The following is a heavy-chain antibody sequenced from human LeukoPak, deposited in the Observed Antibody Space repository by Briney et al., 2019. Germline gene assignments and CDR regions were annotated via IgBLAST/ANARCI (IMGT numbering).Heavy chain of an antibody. V-gene: IGHV3-23*01. CDR1: GFTFSNYA. CDR2: ISGSGGST. Sequence: GGSLRLPCAASGFTFSNYAINWVRQAPGKGLEWVSAISGSGGSTFYADSVKGRFTISRDNSKNTLYLQMNSLRAEDTAVYYCAKDRADCSNTSCYAFFDYWGQGTLVTVSP. D-gene: IGHD2-2*01. CDR3: AKDRADCSNTSCYAFFDY. J-gene: IGHJ4*02.